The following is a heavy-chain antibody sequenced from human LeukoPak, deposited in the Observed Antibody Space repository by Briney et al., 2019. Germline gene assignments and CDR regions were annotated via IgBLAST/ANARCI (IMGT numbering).Heavy chain of an antibody. D-gene: IGHD3-22*01. J-gene: IGHJ4*02. Sequence: PGGSLRLACAAYGFYLTTYAITWVRQAPAKGLEWVSSIRMGGGGTYYADSVKGRFTISRDNSKYTLYLQMNSLRAEDTAVYYCAKDINDLSPYYDSSGYYNYWGQGTLVTVSS. CDR3: AKDINDLSPYYDSSGYYNY. V-gene: IGHV3-23*01. CDR1: GFYLTTYA. CDR2: IRMGGGGT.